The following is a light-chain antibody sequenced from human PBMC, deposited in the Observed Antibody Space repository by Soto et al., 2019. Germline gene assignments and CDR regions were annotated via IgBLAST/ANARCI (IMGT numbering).Light chain of an antibody. CDR2: DAS. Sequence: DIQMTQSPSTLSASVGDRVTITCRASQSISSWLAWYQQEPGKAPKLLIYDASSLESGVPSRFSGSGSGTEFTLTSSSLQPDDFATYYCQQYNSYQWTFGQGTKVEIK. CDR3: QQYNSYQWT. V-gene: IGKV1-5*01. J-gene: IGKJ1*01. CDR1: QSISSW.